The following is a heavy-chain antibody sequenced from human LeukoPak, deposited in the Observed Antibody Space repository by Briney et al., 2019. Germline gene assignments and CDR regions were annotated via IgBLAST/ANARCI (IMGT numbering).Heavy chain of an antibody. CDR2: INHSGST. CDR3: ARQSRYYASGLQIDY. CDR1: GGSFSGYY. V-gene: IGHV4-34*01. Sequence: PSETLSLTCAVYGGSFSGYYWTWIRQPPGKGLEWIGEINHSGSTNYNPSLKSRLTISVDTSKNQFSLKLSSVTAADTAVYYCARQSRYYASGLQIDYWGQGSLVTVSS. J-gene: IGHJ4*02. D-gene: IGHD3-10*01.